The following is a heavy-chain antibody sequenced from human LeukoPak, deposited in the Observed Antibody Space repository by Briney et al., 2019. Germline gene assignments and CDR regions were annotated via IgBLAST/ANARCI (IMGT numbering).Heavy chain of an antibody. CDR2: IRYDGSNK. CDR1: GFTFSSYG. D-gene: IGHD5-18*01. CDR3: AKPLDTAMVSSPLDY. J-gene: IGHJ4*02. V-gene: IGHV3-30*02. Sequence: GGSLRLSRAASGFTFSSYGMHWVRQAPGKGLEWVAFIRYDGSNKYYADSVKGRFTISRDNSKNTLYLQMNSLRAEDTAVYYCAKPLDTAMVSSPLDYWGQGTLVTVSS.